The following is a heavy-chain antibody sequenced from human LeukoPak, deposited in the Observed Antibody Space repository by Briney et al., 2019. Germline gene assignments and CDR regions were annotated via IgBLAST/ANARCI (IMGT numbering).Heavy chain of an antibody. D-gene: IGHD1-14*01. CDR2: IRFDGSNK. Sequence: GGSLRLSCAASGFTFSTYGMHWVRQAPGKGLEWVTFIRFDGSNKHYADSVKGRFTISRDNSKNTLYLQVRSLRAEDTAVYYCARSSGRSPNREYMDVWGKGTTVTVSS. CDR1: GFTFSTYG. CDR3: ARSSGRSPNREYMDV. J-gene: IGHJ6*03. V-gene: IGHV3-30*02.